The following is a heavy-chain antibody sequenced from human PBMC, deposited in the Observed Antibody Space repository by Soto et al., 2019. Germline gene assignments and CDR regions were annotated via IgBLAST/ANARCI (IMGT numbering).Heavy chain of an antibody. CDR1: GYSFTSHW. Sequence: VESLKISCNGAGYSFTSHWIGWGRRMPGKGLEWMGIIFPRDSNTRNSPSFYGQVTISADKSNNTAYLQWNSLKASDTATYYCARHSRYASGWIPDYWGPGTQVTVSS. J-gene: IGHJ4*02. V-gene: IGHV5-51*01. CDR3: ARHSRYASGWIPDY. D-gene: IGHD6-19*01. CDR2: IFPRDSNT.